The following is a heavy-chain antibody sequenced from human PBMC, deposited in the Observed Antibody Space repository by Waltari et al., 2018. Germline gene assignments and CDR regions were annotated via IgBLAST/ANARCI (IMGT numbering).Heavy chain of an antibody. V-gene: IGHV1-2*02. CDR3: ARDLVVGSGDY. Sequence: QVHLVQSGAEVKKPGASLKVSCKASGYTFTGYQIHRVRQAPGQGLEWMGWIKPNSGGTNDAQKFQGRVTITRDTSIRTAYMELSRLRSDDTAMYYCARDLVVGSGDYWGQGTLVTVSS. J-gene: IGHJ4*02. CDR1: GYTFTGYQ. D-gene: IGHD1-26*01. CDR2: IKPNSGGT.